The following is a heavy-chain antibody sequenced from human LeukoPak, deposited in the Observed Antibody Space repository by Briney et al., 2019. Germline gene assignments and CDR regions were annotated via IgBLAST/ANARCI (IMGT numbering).Heavy chain of an antibody. Sequence: GGSLRLSCAASGFTFHNYAMHWVRQAPGKGLEWVSLIKGNGDTTYNADSAKGRFTISRDNSKNSLYLQINSLRIEDTALYYCAKDIGSGWSFDYWGQGALVTVSS. D-gene: IGHD6-19*01. V-gene: IGHV3-43*02. CDR3: AKDIGSGWSFDY. CDR2: IKGNGDTT. J-gene: IGHJ4*02. CDR1: GFTFHNYA.